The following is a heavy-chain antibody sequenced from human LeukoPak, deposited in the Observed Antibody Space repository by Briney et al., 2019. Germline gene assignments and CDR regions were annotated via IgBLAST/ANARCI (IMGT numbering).Heavy chain of an antibody. CDR2: ISSDGSSI. CDR3: ARAQMGAPTDY. D-gene: IGHD1-26*01. J-gene: IGHJ4*02. V-gene: IGHV3-74*01. CDR1: GFTFSNYA. Sequence: GGSLRLSCAASGFTFSNYAMYWVRQAPGKGLVWDSRISSDGSSIIYADSVKGRFTISRDIAKNTLYLQMNSLRAEDTAVYYCARAQMGAPTDYWGQGTLVTVSS.